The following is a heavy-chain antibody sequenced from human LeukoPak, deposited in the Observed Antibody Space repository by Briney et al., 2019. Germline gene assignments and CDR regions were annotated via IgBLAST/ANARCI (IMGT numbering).Heavy chain of an antibody. V-gene: IGHV3-7*01. CDR3: ARRGGSGITGISNWFDP. CDR1: GFTFSNYW. J-gene: IGHJ5*02. Sequence: GGSLRLSCAASGFTFSNYWMSWVRQAPGKGLEWVANIKQDGSEKYYVDSVKGRFTISRDNAKNSLYLQMNSLRAEDTAVYYCARRGGSGITGISNWFDPWGQGTLVTVSS. CDR2: IKQDGSEK. D-gene: IGHD1-20*01.